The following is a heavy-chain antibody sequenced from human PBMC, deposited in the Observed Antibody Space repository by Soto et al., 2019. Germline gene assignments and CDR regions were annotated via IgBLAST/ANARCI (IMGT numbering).Heavy chain of an antibody. CDR3: AKLERRTDTFVKYHFDY. CDR1: GFTFSSYA. V-gene: IGHV3-23*01. CDR2: TGGSGDST. J-gene: IGHJ4*02. D-gene: IGHD1-1*01. Sequence: GGSLRLSCAASGFTFSSYAMSWVRQAPGKGLEWVSATGGSGDSTYYADSVKGRFTISRDNSKNTLYLQMNSLRAEDTAVHYCAKLERRTDTFVKYHFDYWGQGTLVTVSS.